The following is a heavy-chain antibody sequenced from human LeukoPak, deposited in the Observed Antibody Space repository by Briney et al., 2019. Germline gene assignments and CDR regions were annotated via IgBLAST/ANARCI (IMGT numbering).Heavy chain of an antibody. J-gene: IGHJ3*02. D-gene: IGHD3-22*01. Sequence: GGSLRLSRADSLFTFIIYWMSWVRQALGEGVEWVAVISYDGSDKYYAYSVKGRFTISRDNSKNTLYLQMNSLRAEDTAVYYCAREVNYYDSSGSDAFDMWGQGTMVTVSS. V-gene: IGHV3-30*03. CDR2: ISYDGSDK. CDR3: AREVNYYDSSGSDAFDM. CDR1: LFTFIIYW.